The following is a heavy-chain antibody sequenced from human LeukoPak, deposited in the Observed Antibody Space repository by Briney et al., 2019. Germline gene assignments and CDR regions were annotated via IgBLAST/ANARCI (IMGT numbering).Heavy chain of an antibody. CDR2: IYSGCST. J-gene: IGHJ6*02. V-gene: IGHV3-66*01. CDR3: AGFSHKGV. Sequence: PGGSLRLSCAASGFTVSNNYMSWVRQAPGKGLEWVALIYSGCSTYYADFVKGRFTISRDNSKNTLYLQMSSLRAEDTAVYYCAGFSHKGVWGQGTTVTVSS. CDR1: GFTVSNNY.